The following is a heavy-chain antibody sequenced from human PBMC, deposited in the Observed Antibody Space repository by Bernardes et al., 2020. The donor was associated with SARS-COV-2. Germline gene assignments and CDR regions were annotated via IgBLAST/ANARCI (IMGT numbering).Heavy chain of an antibody. CDR3: AGDGSVVPAAIRVLFDY. D-gene: IGHD2-2*01. CDR1: GYTFTGYY. CDR2: INPNSGGT. J-gene: IGHJ4*02. Sequence: ASVKVSCKASGYTFTGYYMHWVRQAPGQGLEWMGWINPNSGGTNYAQKFQGRVTMTRDTSISTAYMELSRLRSDDTAVYYCAGDGSVVPAAIRVLFDYWGQGTLVTVSS. V-gene: IGHV1-2*02.